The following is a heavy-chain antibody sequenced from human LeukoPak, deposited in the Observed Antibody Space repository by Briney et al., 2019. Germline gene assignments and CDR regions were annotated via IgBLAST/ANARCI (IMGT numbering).Heavy chain of an antibody. CDR3: ARAHIVLMVYAIPSPYYGMDV. CDR1: GYTFTSYY. CDR2: INPSGGST. Sequence: GASVKVSCTASGYTFTSYYMHWVRQAPGQGLEWMGIINPSGGSTSYAQKFQGRVTMTRDTSTSTVYMELSSLRSEDTAVYYCARAHIVLMVYAIPSPYYGMDVWGQGTTVTVSS. J-gene: IGHJ6*02. D-gene: IGHD2-8*01. V-gene: IGHV1-46*01.